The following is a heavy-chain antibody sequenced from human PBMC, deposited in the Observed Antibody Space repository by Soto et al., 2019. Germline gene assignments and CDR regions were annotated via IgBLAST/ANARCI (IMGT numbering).Heavy chain of an antibody. V-gene: IGHV3-49*03. Sequence: AGGSLRLSCTASGFTFVDYAMSWFRQAPGKGLEWVGFIRSKAYGGTTEYAASVKGRFTISRDDSKSIAYLQMNSLKTEDTAVYYCTRDWRPRYYGGKPYYFDYWGQGTLLTVSS. J-gene: IGHJ4*02. CDR2: IRSKAYGGTT. CDR3: TRDWRPRYYGGKPYYFDY. CDR1: GFTFVDYA. D-gene: IGHD3-22*01.